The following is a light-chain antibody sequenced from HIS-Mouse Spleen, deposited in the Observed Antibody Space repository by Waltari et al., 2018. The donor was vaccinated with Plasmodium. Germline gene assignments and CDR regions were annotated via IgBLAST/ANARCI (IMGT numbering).Light chain of an antibody. CDR3: QQRSNWPSLT. Sequence: EIVLTQSPATLSLSPGERATLSCRASQSVSCYLAGYQQNPGQAPRLLIYDASNRATGIPARFSGSGSGTDFTLTISSLEPEDFAVYYCQQRSNWPSLTFGGGTKVEIK. CDR1: QSVSCY. V-gene: IGKV3-11*01. CDR2: DAS. J-gene: IGKJ4*01.